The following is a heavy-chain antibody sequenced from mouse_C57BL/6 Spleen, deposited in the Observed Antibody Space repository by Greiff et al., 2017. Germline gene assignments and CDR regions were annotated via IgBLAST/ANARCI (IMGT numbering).Heavy chain of an antibody. Sequence: VQLQQSGAELVRPGASVKLSCTASGFNINDDYMHWVKQRPEQGLEWIGWIDPENGDTEYASKFQGKATITADTSSNTAYLQLSSLTSEDTAVYYCTTGYGNYGVFAYWGQGTLVTVSA. D-gene: IGHD2-1*01. V-gene: IGHV14-4*01. CDR3: TTGYGNYGVFAY. J-gene: IGHJ3*01. CDR2: IDPENGDT. CDR1: GFNINDDY.